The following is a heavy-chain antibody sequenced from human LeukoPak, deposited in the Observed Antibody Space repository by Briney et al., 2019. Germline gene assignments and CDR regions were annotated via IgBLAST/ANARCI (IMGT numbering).Heavy chain of an antibody. CDR1: GGSISSYY. D-gene: IGHD2-15*01. J-gene: IGHJ6*03. CDR3: ARVPRLGYCSGGSCYGLGRYYYYYFMDV. CDR2: IYYSGST. V-gene: IGHV4-59*01. Sequence: SETLSLTCTGSGGSISSYYWSWIRQPPGKGLEWIGYIYYSGSTNYNPSLKSRVTISVDTSKNQFSLKLSSVTAADTAVYYCARVPRLGYCSGGSCYGLGRYYYYYFMDVWGKGTTVTVS.